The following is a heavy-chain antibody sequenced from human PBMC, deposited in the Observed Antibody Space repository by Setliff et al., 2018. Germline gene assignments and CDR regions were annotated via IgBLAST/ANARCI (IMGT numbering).Heavy chain of an antibody. CDR3: ARGYCSSVSCINDY. J-gene: IGHJ4*02. D-gene: IGHD2-2*01. CDR1: GFTFSSYS. Sequence: GGSLRLSCAASGFTFSSYSMNWVRQAPGKGLEWVSSISSSSSYIYYADSVKGRFTISRDNAKNTLYLQMNSLRAEDTALYYCARGYCSSVSCINDYWGQGTLVTVSS. CDR2: ISSSSSYI. V-gene: IGHV3-21*04.